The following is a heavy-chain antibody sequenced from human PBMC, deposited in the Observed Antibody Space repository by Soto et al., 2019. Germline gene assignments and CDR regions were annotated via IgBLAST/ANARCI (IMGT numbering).Heavy chain of an antibody. CDR3: ARAYRINGWSDYFFDY. CDR2: IYYTGFT. D-gene: IGHD6-19*01. J-gene: IGHJ4*02. Sequence: SETLSLTCTVSGDSLSGGDYYWSWIRQPQGKGLEWIGDIYYTGFTFYNPSLKSRLTISLDSSKNQFSLRLNSVTAADTAVYFCARAYRINGWSDYFFDYWGQGTLVTVSS. CDR1: GDSLSGGDYY. V-gene: IGHV4-30-4*08.